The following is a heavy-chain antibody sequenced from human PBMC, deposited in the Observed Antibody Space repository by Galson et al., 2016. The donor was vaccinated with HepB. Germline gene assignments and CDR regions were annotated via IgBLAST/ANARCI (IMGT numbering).Heavy chain of an antibody. V-gene: IGHV3-23*01. D-gene: IGHD3-10*01. CDR2: ISGSGGST. Sequence: SLRLSCAASGFTFSSYAMTWVRQAPGKGLEWVSSISGSGGSTYYADSVKGRFTISRDNSKNTLYLQMNSLRAEDTAVYYCAKGSTYYGSGSRFDYWGQGTLVTVSS. J-gene: IGHJ4*02. CDR3: AKGSTYYGSGSRFDY. CDR1: GFTFSSYA.